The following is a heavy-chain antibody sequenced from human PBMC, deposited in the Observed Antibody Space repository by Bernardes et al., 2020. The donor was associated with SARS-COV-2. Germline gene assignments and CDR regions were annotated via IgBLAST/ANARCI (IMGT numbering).Heavy chain of an antibody. D-gene: IGHD2-21*02. CDR3: AGSSCGADCYIGGLRSWDYGMDV. CDR1: GGSISNSGYY. Sequence: SETLSLTCTVSGGSISNSGYYWGWLRQPPGKGLEWIGRFYSSGNTYYNPSLQSRLSKSIDTSRNQFSLRLSSVTAADTAVYYCAGSSCGADCYIGGLRSWDYGMDVWGQGTTVTVSS. V-gene: IGHV4-39*01. J-gene: IGHJ6*02. CDR2: FYSSGNT.